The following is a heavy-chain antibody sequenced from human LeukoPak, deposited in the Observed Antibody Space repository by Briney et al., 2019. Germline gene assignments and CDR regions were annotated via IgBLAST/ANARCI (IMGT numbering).Heavy chain of an antibody. CDR3: ARDLSPYYYDSSGSDY. Sequence: GASVKVSCKASGYTFTSYGISWVRQAPGQGLEWMGWISAYNGNTNYAQKLQGRVTMTTDTSTSTAYMELRSLRSDDTAVYYCARDLSPYYYDSSGSDYWGQGTLVTVSS. CDR2: ISAYNGNT. J-gene: IGHJ4*02. D-gene: IGHD3-22*01. CDR1: GYTFTSYG. V-gene: IGHV1-18*01.